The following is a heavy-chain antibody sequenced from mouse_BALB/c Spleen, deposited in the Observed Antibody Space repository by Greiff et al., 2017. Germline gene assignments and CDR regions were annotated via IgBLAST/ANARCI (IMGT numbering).Heavy chain of an antibody. D-gene: IGHD2-1*01. J-gene: IGHJ1*01. Sequence: EVKLVESGGGLVQPGGSLRLSCATSGFTFTDYYKSWVRQPPGKALEWLGFIRNKANGYTTEYSASVKGRFTISRDNSQSILYLQMNTLRAEDSATDYCASPRYGNSGYFDVWGAGTTVTVSS. V-gene: IGHV7-3*02. CDR2: IRNKANGYTT. CDR3: ASPRYGNSGYFDV. CDR1: GFTFTDYY.